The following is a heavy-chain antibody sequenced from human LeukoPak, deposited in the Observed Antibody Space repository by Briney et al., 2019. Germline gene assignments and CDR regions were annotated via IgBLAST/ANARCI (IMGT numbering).Heavy chain of an antibody. CDR3: AKDQLRITMIGYAFDI. D-gene: IGHD3-22*01. V-gene: IGHV3-30*02. CDR2: IRYDGSNE. CDR1: RFTFSSYG. Sequence: GGSLRLSRAASRFTFSSYGMHWVRQAPGKGLEWVAFIRYDGSNEYYADSVKGRFTISRDNSMNTVYLQMNSLRAEDTAVYYCAKDQLRITMIGYAFDIWGQGTMVTVSS. J-gene: IGHJ3*02.